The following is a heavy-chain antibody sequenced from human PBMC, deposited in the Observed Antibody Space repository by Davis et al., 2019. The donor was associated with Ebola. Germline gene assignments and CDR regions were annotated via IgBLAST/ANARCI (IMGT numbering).Heavy chain of an antibody. CDR1: GGSVSSGSYY. CDR2: INHSGST. CDR3: ARGSIVGATID. V-gene: IGHV4-39*07. Sequence: MPSETLSLTCTVSGGSVSSGSYYWSWIRQPPGKGLEWIGEINHSGSTNYNPSLKSRVTISVDTSKNQFSLKLSSVTAADTAVYYCARGSIVGATIDWGQGTLVTVSS. D-gene: IGHD1-26*01. J-gene: IGHJ4*02.